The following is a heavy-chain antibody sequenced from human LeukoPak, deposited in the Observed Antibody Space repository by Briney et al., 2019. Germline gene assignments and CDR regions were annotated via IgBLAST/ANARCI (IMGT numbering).Heavy chain of an antibody. D-gene: IGHD2-15*01. Sequence: GGSLRLSCAASGFTFSNAWMSWVRQAPGKGLEWVGRIKSKTDGGTTDYAAPAKGRFTISRDDSKNTLYLQMNSLKTEDTAVYYCTTRLPIVVVVAAIIDYWGQGTLVTVSS. CDR2: IKSKTDGGTT. V-gene: IGHV3-15*01. J-gene: IGHJ4*02. CDR3: TTRLPIVVVVAAIIDY. CDR1: GFTFSNAW.